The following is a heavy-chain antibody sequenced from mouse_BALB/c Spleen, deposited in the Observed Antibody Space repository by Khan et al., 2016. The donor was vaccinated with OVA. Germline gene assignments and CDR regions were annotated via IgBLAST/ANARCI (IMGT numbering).Heavy chain of an antibody. CDR1: GYSFTSYY. Sequence: EVQLQQSGPELMKPGASVKLSCKASGYSFTSYYIHWVMQSHGNRLEWIGYIDPFSGDSTNNQKFKGQATLTVDKSSSTAYIHLSNLTSEDSGVYYWTRQGYVAWFTYWGQGTLVTVSA. J-gene: IGHJ3*01. V-gene: IGHV1-31*01. CDR3: TRQGYVAWFTY. D-gene: IGHD2-2*01. CDR2: IDPFSGDS.